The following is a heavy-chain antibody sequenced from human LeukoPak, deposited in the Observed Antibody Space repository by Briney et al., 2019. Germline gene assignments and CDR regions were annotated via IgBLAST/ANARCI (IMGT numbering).Heavy chain of an antibody. Sequence: GESLEISCKASGSKFSDFWIAWVRQMPGKGLEWMGVILPDQSEPRYHPSFEGQVTISADTSFSTTSLQWTGLKASDSALYFCARWGLEDSSGFFYFDSWGQGTLVTVSS. J-gene: IGHJ4*02. V-gene: IGHV5-51*01. D-gene: IGHD3-22*01. CDR2: ILPDQSEP. CDR3: ARWGLEDSSGFFYFDS. CDR1: GSKFSDFW.